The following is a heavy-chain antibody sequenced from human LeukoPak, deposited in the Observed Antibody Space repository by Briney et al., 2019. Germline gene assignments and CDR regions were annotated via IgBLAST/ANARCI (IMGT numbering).Heavy chain of an antibody. Sequence: PSDTLSLTCTVSGGSISSSSYYWGWVRQPPGKGLEWIGSIYYSETTYYNPSLKSRVTISVDTSKNQFSLRLSSVTAADTAVYYCARQRYYGSGSYSLNWFDPWGQGTLVTVSS. CDR1: GGSISSSSYY. CDR3: ARQRYYGSGSYSLNWFDP. J-gene: IGHJ5*02. CDR2: IYYSETT. D-gene: IGHD3-10*01. V-gene: IGHV4-39*01.